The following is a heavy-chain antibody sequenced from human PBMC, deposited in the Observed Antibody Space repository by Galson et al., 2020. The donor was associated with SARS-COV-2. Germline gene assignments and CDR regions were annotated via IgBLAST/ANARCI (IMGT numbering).Heavy chain of an antibody. J-gene: IGHJ3*02. CDR1: GFTFSSYE. V-gene: IGHV3-48*03. CDR3: AREKPPNDAFDI. Sequence: TGGSLRLSCAASGFTFSSYEMNWVRQAPGKGLEWVSYISSSGRTIYYADSVKGRVTISRDNAKNSLYLQMNILRAEDTALYYCAREKPPNDAFDIWGQGTMVTVSS. CDR2: ISSSGRTI.